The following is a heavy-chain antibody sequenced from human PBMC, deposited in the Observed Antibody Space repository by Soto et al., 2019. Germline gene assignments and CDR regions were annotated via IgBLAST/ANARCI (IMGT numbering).Heavy chain of an antibody. CDR1: GYTFTSYY. CDR3: AREGSHGFDY. Sequence: QVQLVQSGAEVQKPGASVKVSCKASGYTFTSYYMHWVRQAPGQGLEWMGIINPNGGSTSYAQKFQGRVTMTRDTSTSTVYMELTSLRSEDTAVYYCAREGSHGFDYWGQGTLVTVSS. V-gene: IGHV1-46*01. CDR2: INPNGGST. J-gene: IGHJ4*02.